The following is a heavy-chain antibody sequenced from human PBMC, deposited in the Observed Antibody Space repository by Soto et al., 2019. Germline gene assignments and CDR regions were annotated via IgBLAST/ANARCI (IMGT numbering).Heavy chain of an antibody. J-gene: IGHJ6*02. CDR3: ARDRGWIQLWLGYYGMDV. Sequence: PSETLALTCTVSGGSISSGGYYWSWIRQHPGKGLEWIGYIYYSGSTYYNPSLKSRVTISVDTSKNQFSLKLSSVTAADTAVYYCARDRGWIQLWLGYYGMDVWGQGTTVTVSS. CDR2: IYYSGST. D-gene: IGHD5-18*01. V-gene: IGHV4-31*03. CDR1: GGSISSGGYY.